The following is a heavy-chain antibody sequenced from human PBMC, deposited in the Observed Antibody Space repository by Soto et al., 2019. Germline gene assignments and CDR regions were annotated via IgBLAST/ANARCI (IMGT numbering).Heavy chain of an antibody. Sequence: SETLSLTCTVSGGSIRSSFWSWIRQPPGKGLEWIGYIYYSGSTNYNPSLKSRVTISVDTSKNQFSLKLSSVTAADTAVYYCARSYESRTYGDFDYWGQGTLVTVSS. V-gene: IGHV4-59*01. J-gene: IGHJ4*02. CDR1: GGSIRSSF. CDR2: IYYSGST. CDR3: ARSYESRTYGDFDY. D-gene: IGHD4-17*01.